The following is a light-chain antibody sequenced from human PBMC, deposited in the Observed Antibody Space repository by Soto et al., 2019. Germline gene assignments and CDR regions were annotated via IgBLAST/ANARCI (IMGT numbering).Light chain of an antibody. CDR2: DAS. Sequence: DIHMTQSPSTPSAYVSDRVTITCRASQSISSWLAWYQQKPGKAPKLLIYDASSLESGVPSRFSGSGSGTEFTLTISGLQPDDFATYYCQQYNSYPWTFGQGTKV. CDR3: QQYNSYPWT. J-gene: IGKJ1*01. CDR1: QSISSW. V-gene: IGKV1-5*01.